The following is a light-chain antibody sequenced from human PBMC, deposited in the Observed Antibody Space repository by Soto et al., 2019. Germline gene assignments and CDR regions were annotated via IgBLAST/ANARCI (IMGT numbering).Light chain of an antibody. V-gene: IGKV3-11*01. CDR1: QSINNY. Sequence: TQTPCTLSASAEVRATISFRAGQSINNYLAWYQQKLGQAPRLLIYGASTRATDIPARFSGSGSGTEFTLTISSLEPEDLAVYSCQQRSNWHRFGQGARLEIK. J-gene: IGKJ5*01. CDR2: GAS. CDR3: QQRSNWHR.